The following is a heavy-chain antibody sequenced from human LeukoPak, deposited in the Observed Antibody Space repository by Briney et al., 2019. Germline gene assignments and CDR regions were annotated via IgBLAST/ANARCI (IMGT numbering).Heavy chain of an antibody. CDR2: VSGTGGRT. Sequence: GGSLRLSCAASGFTFSTYAMSWVRQAPGKGLEWVSVVSGTGGRTYYADSVKGRFTISGDNAKNSLYLQMNSLRPEDSAMYYCARELWELDAFDIWGQGTMVIVSS. D-gene: IGHD3-16*01. CDR1: GFTFSTYA. J-gene: IGHJ3*02. CDR3: ARELWELDAFDI. V-gene: IGHV3-23*01.